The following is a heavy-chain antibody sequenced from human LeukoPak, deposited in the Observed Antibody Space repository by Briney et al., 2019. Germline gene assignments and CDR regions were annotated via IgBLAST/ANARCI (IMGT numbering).Heavy chain of an antibody. Sequence: PGRSLRLSCAASGFTFSSYGMHWVRQAPGKGLEWVAVISYDGSNKYYADSVKGRFTISRDNSKNTLYLQMNSLRAEDTAVYYCASLNYGPDYWGQGTLVTVSS. J-gene: IGHJ4*02. D-gene: IGHD3-16*01. CDR1: GFTFSSYG. CDR2: ISYDGSNK. V-gene: IGHV3-30*03. CDR3: ASLNYGPDY.